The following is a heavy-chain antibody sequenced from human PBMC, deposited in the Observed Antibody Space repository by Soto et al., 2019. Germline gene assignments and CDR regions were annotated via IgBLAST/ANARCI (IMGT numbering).Heavy chain of an antibody. CDR2: INHSGST. Sequence: PSETLSLTCAVYGGSFSGYYWSWIRQPPGKGLEWIGEINHSGSTNYNPSLKSRVTISVDTSKNQFSLKLSSVTAADTAVYYCARGLPKFRVPAAIFRWFDPWGQGTLVTVSS. CDR3: ARGLPKFRVPAAIFRWFDP. J-gene: IGHJ5*02. D-gene: IGHD2-2*01. V-gene: IGHV4-34*01. CDR1: GGSFSGYY.